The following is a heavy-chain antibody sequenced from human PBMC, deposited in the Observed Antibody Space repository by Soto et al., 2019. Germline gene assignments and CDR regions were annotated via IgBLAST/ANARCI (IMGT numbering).Heavy chain of an antibody. Sequence: EVQLLESGGGLVQPGGSLRLSCAASGFTFSSYTMSWVRQGPGKGLEWVSGISSSGGSTVYADSVKGRFTISRDNFKNALYLQINTLRAENTAVYYCATGWVDYWGHRTPVTVSS. CDR3: ATGWVDY. V-gene: IGHV3-23*01. J-gene: IGHJ4*01. CDR2: ISSSGGST. D-gene: IGHD6-13*01. CDR1: GFTFSSYT.